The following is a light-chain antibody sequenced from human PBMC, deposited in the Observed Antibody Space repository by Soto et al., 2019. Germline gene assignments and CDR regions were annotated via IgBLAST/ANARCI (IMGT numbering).Light chain of an antibody. CDR3: QQYVSSPIT. J-gene: IGKJ5*01. CDR2: DVS. CDR1: QSVGSSF. V-gene: IGKV3D-20*01. Sequence: EVVLTQSPATLSLSPGERATLSCGASQSVGSSFLAWYQHKPGLAPRLLVYDVSIRATAIPDRFSGSGSGTDFTLTISRLEPEDFAVYYCQQYVSSPITFGQGTRLEMK.